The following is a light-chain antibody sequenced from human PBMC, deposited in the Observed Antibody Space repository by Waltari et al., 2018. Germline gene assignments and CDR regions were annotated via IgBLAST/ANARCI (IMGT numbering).Light chain of an antibody. CDR1: QSLVPSDGNTY. CDR2: KVS. J-gene: IGKJ5*01. V-gene: IGKV2-30*02. CDR3: MQGTHWPPIT. Sequence: DVVMNQSPLSLPVTIGQPASISCTSSQSLVPSDGNTYLIWFQQRPGQSPRRLIDKVSNRDSGVPDRFRGSGSGTDFTLKITRVEAEDVGVYYCMQGTHWPPITFGQGTRLEIK.